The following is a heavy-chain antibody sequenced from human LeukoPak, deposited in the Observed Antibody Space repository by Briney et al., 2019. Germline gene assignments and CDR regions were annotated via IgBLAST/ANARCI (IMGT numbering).Heavy chain of an antibody. J-gene: IGHJ6*02. CDR1: GGSFSGYY. D-gene: IGHD5-12*01. Sequence: SETLSLTCAVYGGSFSGYYWSWIRQPPGKGLEWIGEINHSGSTNYNPSLKSRATISVDTSKNQFSLKLSSVTAADTAVYYCASGVANYYYYYGMDVWGQGTTVTVSS. V-gene: IGHV4-34*01. CDR3: ASGVANYYYYYGMDV. CDR2: INHSGST.